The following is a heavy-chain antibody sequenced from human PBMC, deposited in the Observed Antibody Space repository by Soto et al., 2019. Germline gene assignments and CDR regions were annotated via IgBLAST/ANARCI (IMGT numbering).Heavy chain of an antibody. Sequence: ASVKVSCKASGYTFTSYPMHWVRQAPGQGLEWMGWINAGNGDTKYSQKFQGRVTITRDTSTSTAYMELSSLRSDDTAVYYCARAGLTTLELAMTYWGQGTLVTVSS. J-gene: IGHJ4*02. CDR3: ARAGLTTLELAMTY. V-gene: IGHV1-3*01. CDR2: INAGNGDT. D-gene: IGHD1-1*01. CDR1: GYTFTSYP.